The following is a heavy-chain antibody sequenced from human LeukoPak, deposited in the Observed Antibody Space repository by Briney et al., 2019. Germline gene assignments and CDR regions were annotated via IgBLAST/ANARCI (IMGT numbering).Heavy chain of an antibody. CDR1: AFTFSSYE. D-gene: IGHD3-16*01. Sequence: GGSLRLSCAASAFTFSSYEMNWVRQAPGKGLEWVSFISSSGNTKNNADSMKGRFTVSRDNAKNSLYLQMNSLRAEDTAVYYCVRWGGVFSYWGQGTLVSVSS. J-gene: IGHJ4*02. CDR3: VRWGGVFSY. V-gene: IGHV3-48*03. CDR2: ISSSGNTK.